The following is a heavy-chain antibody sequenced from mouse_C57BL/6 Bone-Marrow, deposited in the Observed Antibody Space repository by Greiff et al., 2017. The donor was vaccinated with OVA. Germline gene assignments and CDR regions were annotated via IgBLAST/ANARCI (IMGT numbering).Heavy chain of an antibody. D-gene: IGHD2-1*01. V-gene: IGHV5-4*01. CDR3: ARDYSAY. CDR2: ISDGGSYT. CDR1: GFTFSSYA. Sequence: EVHLVESGGGLVKPGGSLKLSCAASGFTFSSYAMSWVRQTPEKRLEWVATISDGGSYTYYPDNVKGRFTISRDNAKNNLYLQMSHLKSEDTAMYYCARDYSAYWGQGTLVTVSA. J-gene: IGHJ3*01.